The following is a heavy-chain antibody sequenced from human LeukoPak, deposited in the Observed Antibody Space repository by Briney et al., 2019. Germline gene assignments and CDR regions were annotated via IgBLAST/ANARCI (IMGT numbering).Heavy chain of an antibody. D-gene: IGHD1-1*01. J-gene: IGHJ4*02. V-gene: IGHV3-74*01. CDR1: GLTFSSYW. CDR2: INTDGSYT. Sequence: GGSLRLSCAASGLTFSSYWMHWVRQAPGKGLVWVSRINTDGSYTSYADSVKGRFTISRDNAKNTLYLQMNSLRADDTAVYYCGESTYWVHKFDYWGQGTLVTVSS. CDR3: GESTYWVHKFDY.